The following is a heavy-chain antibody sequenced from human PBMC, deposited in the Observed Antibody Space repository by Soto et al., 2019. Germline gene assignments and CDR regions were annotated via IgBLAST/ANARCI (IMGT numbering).Heavy chain of an antibody. CDR2: ISYSGNT. D-gene: IGHD6-19*01. CDR1: GGSIISGY. Sequence: SETLSLTCTVSGGSIISGYGSWIRHPPGKGLEWIGYISYSGNTNYNPSLKSRVTMSVDTPKNQFSLRLSTLSSDDTAMYYCTRASTVAGGSSKSLPNNYWGQGTLVTVSS. CDR3: TRASTVAGGSSKSLPNNY. J-gene: IGHJ4*02. V-gene: IGHV4-59*01.